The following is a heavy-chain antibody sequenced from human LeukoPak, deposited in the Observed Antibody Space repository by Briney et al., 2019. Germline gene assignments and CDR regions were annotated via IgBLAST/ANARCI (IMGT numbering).Heavy chain of an antibody. CDR2: MYYIGST. J-gene: IGHJ6*03. Sequence: SETLSLTCTVSGGSISSSSYYWGWIRQPPGKGLEWIGSMYYIGSTYYNPSLKSRVTISVDTSKNQFSLKLSSVTPADTAVYYCARVRDYYYYMDVWSKGTTVTISS. V-gene: IGHV4-39*07. CDR1: GGSISSSSYY. CDR3: ARVRDYYYYMDV.